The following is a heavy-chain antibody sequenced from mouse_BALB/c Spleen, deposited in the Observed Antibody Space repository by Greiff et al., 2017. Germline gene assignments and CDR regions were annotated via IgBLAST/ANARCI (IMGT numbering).Heavy chain of an antibody. D-gene: IGHD1-1*01. CDR1: GFTFSSFG. J-gene: IGHJ3*01. CDR2: ISSGSSTI. Sequence: EVQRVESGGGLVQPGGSRKLSCAASGFTFSSFGMHWVRQAPAKGLEWVAYISSGSSTIYYADTVKGRFTISRDNPKNTLFLQMTSLRSEDTAMYYCAREGDYGSSSWFAYWGQGTLVTVSA. CDR3: AREGDYGSSSWFAY. V-gene: IGHV5-17*02.